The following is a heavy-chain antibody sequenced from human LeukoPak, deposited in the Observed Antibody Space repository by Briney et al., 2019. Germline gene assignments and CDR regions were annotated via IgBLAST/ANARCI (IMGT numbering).Heavy chain of an antibody. Sequence: ASVKVSCKASGFTFTSYDINWVRQASGQGLEWMGWMNPNNGNTGYAQKFQGRVTMTGDTSISTAYMELRGLRSDDTAVYYCVRDGEGVAISVNYWFDPWGQGTLVTVSS. D-gene: IGHD3-10*01. J-gene: IGHJ5*02. CDR2: MNPNNGNT. V-gene: IGHV1-8*01. CDR1: GFTFTSYD. CDR3: VRDGEGVAISVNYWFDP.